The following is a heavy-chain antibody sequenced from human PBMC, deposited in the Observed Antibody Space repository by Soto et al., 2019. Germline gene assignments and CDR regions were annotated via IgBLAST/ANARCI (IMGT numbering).Heavy chain of an antibody. CDR1: GFTFTSSA. V-gene: IGHV1-58*01. CDR3: AAVGYSGYDWYYYYGMDV. Sequence: ASVKVSCKASGFTFTSSAVQWVRQARGQRLEWIGWIVVGSGNTNYAQKFQERVTITRDMSTSTAYMELSSLRSEDTAVYYCAAVGYSGYDWYYYYGMDVWGQGTTVTVSS. D-gene: IGHD5-12*01. CDR2: IVVGSGNT. J-gene: IGHJ6*02.